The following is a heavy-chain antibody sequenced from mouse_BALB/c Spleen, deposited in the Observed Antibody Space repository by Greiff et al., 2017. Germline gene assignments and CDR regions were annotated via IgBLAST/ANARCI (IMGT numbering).Heavy chain of an antibody. CDR2: ISYSGST. CDR1: GYSITSDYA. Sequence: VQLKESGPGLVKPSQSLSLTCTVTGYSITSDYAWNWIRQFPGNKLEWMGYISYSGSTSYNPSLKSRISITRDTSKNQFFLQLNSVTTEDTATYYCARGGLLPYWGQGTLVTVSA. J-gene: IGHJ3*01. D-gene: IGHD2-3*01. CDR3: ARGGLLPY. V-gene: IGHV3-2*02.